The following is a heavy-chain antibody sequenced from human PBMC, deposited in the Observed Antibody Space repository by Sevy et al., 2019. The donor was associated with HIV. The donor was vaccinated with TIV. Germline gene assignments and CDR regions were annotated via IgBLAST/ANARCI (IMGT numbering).Heavy chain of an antibody. V-gene: IGHV3-7*03. Sequence: GGSLRLSCAASGFTFSHYWMTWVRQAPGKGPEWVANIKGEGNEKYYGDSVRGRLTISRDNAKNSLYLQMNSLRGEDTALYYCARDCNSATCIWGLDVWGQGTTVTVSS. CDR3: ARDCNSATCIWGLDV. D-gene: IGHD1-26*01. CDR1: GFTFSHYW. J-gene: IGHJ6*02. CDR2: IKGEGNEK.